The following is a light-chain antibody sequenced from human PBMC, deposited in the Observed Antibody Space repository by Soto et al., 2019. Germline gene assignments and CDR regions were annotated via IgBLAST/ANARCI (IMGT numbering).Light chain of an antibody. CDR2: GAS. CDR3: QQYNNWSRIT. J-gene: IGKJ5*01. Sequence: EIVMTQSPATLSVSPGERATLSCRASQSVSINFAWYQQKPGQAPRLLIYGASTRATGIPARFSGSGSGTEFTLTISSLKSEDFEVYYCQQYNNWSRITFGQGTRLEIK. V-gene: IGKV3-15*01. CDR1: QSVSIN.